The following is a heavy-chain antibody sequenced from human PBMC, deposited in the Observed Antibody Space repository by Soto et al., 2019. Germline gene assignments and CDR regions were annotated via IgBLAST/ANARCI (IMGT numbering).Heavy chain of an antibody. Sequence: EVQLLESGEGLVQPGGSLKLSCAASGFTFSNHAMSWVRQAPGKGLEWVSGIGGSGRNTYYADSVKGRFTISRDNSQNTLVLQMNSLRAEYTAEYYCARVLRYFDTPYGMDVWGQGTTVTVSS. CDR2: IGGSGRNT. V-gene: IGHV3-23*01. CDR3: ARVLRYFDTPYGMDV. CDR1: GFTFSNHA. D-gene: IGHD3-9*01. J-gene: IGHJ6*02.